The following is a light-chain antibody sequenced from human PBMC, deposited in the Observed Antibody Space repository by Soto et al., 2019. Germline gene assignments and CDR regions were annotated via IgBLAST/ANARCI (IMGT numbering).Light chain of an antibody. Sequence: DIQMTQSPSSVSASVGERVTITCRASQGVGNWLAWYQLRTGKGPKLLIYAASILQSGAPRRFSGSGSGTEFALTISSLQPEDFAIYYCQQANSFPWTFGQGTKVEIK. CDR3: QQANSFPWT. CDR1: QGVGNW. J-gene: IGKJ1*01. V-gene: IGKV1-12*02. CDR2: AAS.